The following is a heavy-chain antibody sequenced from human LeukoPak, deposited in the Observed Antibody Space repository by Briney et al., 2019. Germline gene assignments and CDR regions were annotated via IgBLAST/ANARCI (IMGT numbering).Heavy chain of an antibody. CDR3: ARPNITSYYDSRGYDAFDV. CDR1: GYRFNAYW. Sequence: KSGESLQLSCKGSGYRFNAYWIAWVRQMPGKGLEWMGIIYPDDSDTRYSPSFQGQVTISADKSVRTAYLQWSSLKASDTAMYYCARPNITSYYDSRGYDAFDVWGQGTMVTVSS. D-gene: IGHD3-22*01. CDR2: IYPDDSDT. V-gene: IGHV5-51*01. J-gene: IGHJ3*01.